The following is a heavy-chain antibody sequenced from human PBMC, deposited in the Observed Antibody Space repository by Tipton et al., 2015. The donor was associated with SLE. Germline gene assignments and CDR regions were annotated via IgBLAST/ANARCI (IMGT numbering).Heavy chain of an antibody. CDR2: SNPSGNT. CDR1: GGSFSGYS. D-gene: IGHD3-22*01. J-gene: IGHJ4*02. CDR3: ARQAYYSSGYADY. V-gene: IGHV4-34*01. Sequence: TLSLTCAVFGGSFSGYSWSWIRQPPGKGLEWVGESNPSGNTNYNPSLKSRVTISVDTSKNQLSLKLTSVTAADTAVYYCARQAYYSSGYADYWGQGTLVTVSS.